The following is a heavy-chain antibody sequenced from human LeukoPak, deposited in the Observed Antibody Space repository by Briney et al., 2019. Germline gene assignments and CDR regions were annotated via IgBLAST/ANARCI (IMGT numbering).Heavy chain of an antibody. CDR2: SSASGETT. Sequence: GGSLRLSCAASGFTSSSYAVSWVRQAPGKGLEWVSASSASGETTYYADSVKGRFTISRDNSKSTVYLQMNSLRAEDTAVYYCAKFPLVVPAASDYWGQGTLVTVSS. V-gene: IGHV3-23*01. CDR3: AKFPLVVPAASDY. D-gene: IGHD2-2*01. CDR1: GFTSSSYA. J-gene: IGHJ4*02.